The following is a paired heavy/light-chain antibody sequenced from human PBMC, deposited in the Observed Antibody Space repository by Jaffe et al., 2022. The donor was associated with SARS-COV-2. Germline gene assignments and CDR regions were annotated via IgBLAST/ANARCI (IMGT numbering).Light chain of an antibody. J-gene: IGKJ2*01. CDR1: QSVLYSSNKRNY. V-gene: IGKV4-1*01. CDR2: WAS. Sequence: DIVMTQSPESLAVSLGERATINCKSSQSVLYSSNKRNYLAWYQQKSGQPPKLLIYWASTRESGVPDRFSGSGSGTDFTLTISSLQAEDVAVYYCQQYYGAPPYTFGQGTKLEIK. CDR3: QQYYGAPPYT.
Heavy chain of an antibody. CDR3: ARYSDNSGSSRPIGY. D-gene: IGHD3-22*01. CDR1: GFTFSGYA. CDR2: VSAGGGST. Sequence: EVQLVESGGDLAQPGGSLRLSCAASGFTFSGYAMNWVRQAPGKGLEWVSSVSAGGGSTYYADSVKGRFTVSRDSSKNTLYLQMNSLRAEDTALYYCARYSDNSGSSRPIGYWGQGTLVTVSS. J-gene: IGHJ4*02. V-gene: IGHV3-23*04.